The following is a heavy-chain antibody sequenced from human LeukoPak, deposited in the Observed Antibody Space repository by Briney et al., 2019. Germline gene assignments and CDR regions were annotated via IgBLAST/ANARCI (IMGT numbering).Heavy chain of an antibody. CDR1: GGSISSSSYY. D-gene: IGHD2-2*01. CDR2: INHSGST. J-gene: IGHJ4*02. Sequence: SETLSLTCTVSGGSISSSSYYWGWIRQPPGKGLEWIGEINHSGSTNYNPSLKSRVTISVDTSKNQFSLKLSSVTAADTAVYYCARVYCSSTSCFFDYWGQGTLVTVSS. CDR3: ARVYCSSTSCFFDY. V-gene: IGHV4-39*07.